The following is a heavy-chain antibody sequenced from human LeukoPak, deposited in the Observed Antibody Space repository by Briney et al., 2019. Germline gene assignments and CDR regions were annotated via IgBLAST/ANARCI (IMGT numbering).Heavy chain of an antibody. Sequence: GGSLRLSCAASGFTFSSYSMNWVRQAPGKGLEWVSSISSSSSYIYYADSVKGRFTISRDNAKNSLYLQMNSLRAEDTAVYYRARDTDPFYGMDVWGQGTTVTVSS. J-gene: IGHJ6*02. CDR3: ARDTDPFYGMDV. CDR1: GFTFSSYS. D-gene: IGHD2-8*02. CDR2: ISSSSSYI. V-gene: IGHV3-21*01.